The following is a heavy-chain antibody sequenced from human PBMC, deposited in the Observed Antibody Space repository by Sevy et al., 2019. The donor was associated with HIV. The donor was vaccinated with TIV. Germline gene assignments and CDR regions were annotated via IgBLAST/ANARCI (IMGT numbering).Heavy chain of an antibody. Sequence: GGSLRLSCAASGFTFSSYSMNWVRQAPGKGLEWVSSISSSSSYIYYADSVKGRFTISRDNAKNSLYLQMNSLGAEDTAVYYCARSPDMVTSDACDIWGQGTMVTVSS. CDR2: ISSSSSYI. J-gene: IGHJ3*02. V-gene: IGHV3-21*01. D-gene: IGHD5-18*01. CDR1: GFTFSSYS. CDR3: ARSPDMVTSDACDI.